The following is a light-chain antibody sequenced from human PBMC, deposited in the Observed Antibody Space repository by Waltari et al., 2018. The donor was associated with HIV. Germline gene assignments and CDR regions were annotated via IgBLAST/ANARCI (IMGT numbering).Light chain of an antibody. CDR2: EDN. CDR1: ALPKTY. V-gene: IGLV3-10*01. Sequence: SYELTQPPSVSVSPGQTARITCSGEALPKTYSYWYQQKSGQAPVLLIYEDNKRPSGIPERFSGSSSGTMATLTFSGAQVEDEADYYCYSTDTNGHPLFGGGTKLTVL. J-gene: IGLJ2*01. CDR3: YSTDTNGHPL.